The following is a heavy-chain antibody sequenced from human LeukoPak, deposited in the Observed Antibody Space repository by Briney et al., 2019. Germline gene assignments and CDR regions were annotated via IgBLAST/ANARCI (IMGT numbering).Heavy chain of an antibody. D-gene: IGHD2-2*01. V-gene: IGHV1-69*05. CDR3: ARAVGVVPAAISPLGYNWFDP. J-gene: IGHJ5*02. CDR1: GGTFSSYA. Sequence: SVKVSCKASGGTFSSYAISWVRQAPGQGLEWMGRIIPIFATANYAQKFQGRVTITTDESTSTAYMELSSLRSEDTAVYYCARAVGVVPAAISPLGYNWFDPWGQGTLVTVSS. CDR2: IIPIFATA.